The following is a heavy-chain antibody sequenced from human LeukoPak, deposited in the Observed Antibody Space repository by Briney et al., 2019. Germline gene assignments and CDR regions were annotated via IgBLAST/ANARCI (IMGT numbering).Heavy chain of an antibody. V-gene: IGHV4-30-2*01. CDR1: GGSISSGGYS. D-gene: IGHD3-22*01. CDR3: AGHSYSSSASWFDP. CDR2: IYHSGST. J-gene: IGHJ5*02. Sequence: PSQTLSLTCAVSGGSISSGGYSWSWIRQPPGKGLEWIGYIYHSGSTYYNPSLKSRVTISVDRSKNQFSLKLSSVTAADTAVYYCAGHSYSSSASWFDPWGQGTLVTVSS.